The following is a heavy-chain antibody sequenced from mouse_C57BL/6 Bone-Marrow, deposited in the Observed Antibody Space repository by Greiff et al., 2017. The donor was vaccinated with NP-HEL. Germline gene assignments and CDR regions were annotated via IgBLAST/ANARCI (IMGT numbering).Heavy chain of an antibody. CDR1: GYTFTSYG. V-gene: IGHV1-81*01. Sequence: QVQLKESGAELARPGASVKLSCKASGYTFTSYGISWVKQRTGQGLEWIGEIYPRSGNTYYNEKFKGKATLTADKSSSTAYMELRSLTSEDSAVYFCARVLYYYAMDYWGQGTSVTVSS. D-gene: IGHD1-1*02. J-gene: IGHJ4*01. CDR2: IYPRSGNT. CDR3: ARVLYYYAMDY.